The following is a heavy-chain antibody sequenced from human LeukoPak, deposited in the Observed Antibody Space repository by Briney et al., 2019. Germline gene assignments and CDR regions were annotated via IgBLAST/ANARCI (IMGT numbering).Heavy chain of an antibody. J-gene: IGHJ4*02. Sequence: SETLSLTCAVYGGSFSGYYWSWIRQPPGKGLEWIGEINHSGSTNYNPSLKSRVTISVDTSKNHFSLKLSSVTAADTAVYYCARDEYSSSWPYYFDYWGQGTLVTVSS. CDR3: ARDEYSSSWPYYFDY. D-gene: IGHD6-13*01. V-gene: IGHV4-34*01. CDR1: GGSFSGYY. CDR2: INHSGST.